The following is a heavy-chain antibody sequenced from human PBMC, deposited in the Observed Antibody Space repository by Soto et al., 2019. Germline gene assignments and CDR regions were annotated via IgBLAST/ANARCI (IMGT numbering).Heavy chain of an antibody. D-gene: IGHD5-12*01. Sequence: ASVKVSCTASGYTFTSYGISWVRQAPGQGLEWMGWISAYNGNTNYAQKLQGRVTMTTDTSTSTAYMELRSLRSDDTAVYYCAKSPGIYDLIIPSPPDAFDIWGQGTMVTVSS. V-gene: IGHV1-18*04. J-gene: IGHJ3*02. CDR2: ISAYNGNT. CDR3: AKSPGIYDLIIPSPPDAFDI. CDR1: GYTFTSYG.